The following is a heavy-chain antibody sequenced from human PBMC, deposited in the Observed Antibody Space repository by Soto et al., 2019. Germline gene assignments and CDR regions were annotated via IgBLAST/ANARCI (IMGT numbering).Heavy chain of an antibody. CDR1: GFTFSSYA. CDR2: ISYDGSNK. D-gene: IGHD2-8*01. J-gene: IGHJ6*02. V-gene: IGHV3-30-3*01. Sequence: PGGSLRLSCAASGFTFSSYAMHWVRQAPGKGLEWVAVISYDGSNKYYADSVKGRFTISRDNSKNTLYLQMNSLRAEDTAVYYCAREFTENIVLMVYAIRYYYYGMDVWGQGTTVTVSS. CDR3: AREFTENIVLMVYAIRYYYYGMDV.